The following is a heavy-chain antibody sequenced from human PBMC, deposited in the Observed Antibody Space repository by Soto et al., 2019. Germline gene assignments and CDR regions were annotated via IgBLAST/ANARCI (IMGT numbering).Heavy chain of an antibody. CDR1: GGSVSSGSSY. J-gene: IGHJ5*02. CDR2: IYYSGST. D-gene: IGHD3-9*01. CDR3: ARDRLANWFDP. Sequence: QVQLQESGPGLVKPSETLSLTCTVSGGSVSSGSSYWSWIRQPPGKGLEWIGYIYYSGSTNYNPSLKSRVTISVDTSKNQFSLKLSSVTAADTAVYYCARDRLANWFDPWGQGTLVTVSS. V-gene: IGHV4-61*01.